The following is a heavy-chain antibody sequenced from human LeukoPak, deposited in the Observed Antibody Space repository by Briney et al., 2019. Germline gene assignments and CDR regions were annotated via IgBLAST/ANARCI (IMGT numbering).Heavy chain of an antibody. CDR2: IYYSGST. V-gene: IGHV4-59*11. D-gene: IGHD3-22*01. J-gene: IGHJ4*02. CDR3: ARLVTKIVVVPRGIYFDY. CDR1: GGSISSHY. Sequence: SETQSLTCTVSGGSISSHYWSWIRQPPGKGLEWIGYIYYSGSTNYNPSLKSRVTISVDTSKNQFSLKLRSVTAADTDVYYCARLVTKIVVVPRGIYFDYWGQGTLVTVSS.